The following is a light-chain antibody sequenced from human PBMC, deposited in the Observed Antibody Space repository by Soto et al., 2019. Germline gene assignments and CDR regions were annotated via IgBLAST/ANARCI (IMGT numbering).Light chain of an antibody. Sequence: DIQMPQSPTTLSASVGDRVIITCRASQRMSAWLAWYQQKPGKAPKLLIYDASSLENGVPSRFSGSGSGTEFTLTISSLQPDDFATYYCQQYDTYPWTFGQGTKVDIK. V-gene: IGKV1-5*01. CDR2: DAS. CDR1: QRMSAW. J-gene: IGKJ1*01. CDR3: QQYDTYPWT.